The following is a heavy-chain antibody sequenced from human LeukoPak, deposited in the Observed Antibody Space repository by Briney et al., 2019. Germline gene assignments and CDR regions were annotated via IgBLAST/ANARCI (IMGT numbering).Heavy chain of an antibody. V-gene: IGHV3-9*03. CDR1: GFTFDDYA. CDR2: ISWNSGSI. D-gene: IGHD6-19*01. CDR3: ARGAAVADFDY. Sequence: GRSLRLSCAASGFTFDDYAMHWVRQAPGKGLEWVSGISWNSGSIGYADSVKGRFTISRDNAKNSLYLQMNSLRAEDMALYYCARGAAVADFDYWGQGTLVTVSS. J-gene: IGHJ4*02.